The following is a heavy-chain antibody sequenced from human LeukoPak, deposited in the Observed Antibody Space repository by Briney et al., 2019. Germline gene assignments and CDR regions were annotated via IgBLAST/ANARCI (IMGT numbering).Heavy chain of an antibody. CDR1: GGSISNTNW. CDR2: VKLQGST. J-gene: IGHJ4*02. Sequence: SETLSLTCGVSGGSISNTNWWTWVRQPPGKGLEWIGEVKLQGSTNYNPSLKSRVAISVDKSENHISLKLTSMTAADTAVYYCAREGGPYRPLDYSGQGTLVTVAS. V-gene: IGHV4-4*02. CDR3: AREGGPYRPLDY.